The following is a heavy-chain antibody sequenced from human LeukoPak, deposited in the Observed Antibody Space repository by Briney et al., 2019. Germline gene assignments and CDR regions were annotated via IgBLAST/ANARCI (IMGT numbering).Heavy chain of an antibody. CDR1: GDSIDSYY. J-gene: IGHJ4*02. CDR3: AGRSARYFDS. D-gene: IGHD1-26*01. V-gene: IGHV4-59*01. CDR2: VFYSGPT. Sequence: LVTLSLTCTVSGDSIDSYYWSWIRQPPGEGLQWIGYVFYSGPTNYDASPKSRVAISVDRSKNQFSLKLTSVSAADTAVYYCAGRSARYFDSWGQGTPVTVSS.